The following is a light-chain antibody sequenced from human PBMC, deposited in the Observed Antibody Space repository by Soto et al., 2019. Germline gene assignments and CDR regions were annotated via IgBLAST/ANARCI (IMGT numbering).Light chain of an antibody. J-gene: IGLJ3*02. V-gene: IGLV7-43*01. Sequence: QAVVTQEPSLTVSPGGTVTLTCASSTGAVTSGNYPSWFQQKPGQTPRTLIYTTNSRHSWTPARFSGSLRGGKAALTLSGVQPEDEAEYYCLLYYGGAQLVFGGGTKLTVL. CDR1: TGAVTSGNY. CDR3: LLYYGGAQLV. CDR2: TTN.